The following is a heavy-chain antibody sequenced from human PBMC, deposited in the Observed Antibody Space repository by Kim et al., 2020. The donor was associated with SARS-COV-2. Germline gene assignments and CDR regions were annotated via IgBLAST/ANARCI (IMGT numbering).Heavy chain of an antibody. J-gene: IGHJ5*02. CDR2: IYTSGST. V-gene: IGHV4-4*07. CDR1: GGSISSYY. CDR3: ARGQKGYCSGGSCPALGWFDP. D-gene: IGHD2-15*01. Sequence: SETLSLTCTVSGGSISSYYWSWIRQPAGKGLEWIGRIYTSGSTNYNPSLKSRVTMSVDTSKNQFSLKLSSVTAADTAVYYCARGQKGYCSGGSCPALGWFDPWGQGTLVTVSS.